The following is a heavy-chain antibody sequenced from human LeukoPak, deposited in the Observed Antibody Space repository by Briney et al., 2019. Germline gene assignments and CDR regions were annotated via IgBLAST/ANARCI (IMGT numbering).Heavy chain of an antibody. Sequence: GGSLRLSCAASGFTFTSYGFHWVRQAPGKGLDWVAFIRYDGSNTYYADSVKGRFTISRDNSKNTVYLQMNSLRVEDTAVYYCAKIPLWGSSSDGAFDIWGQGTMVTVSS. CDR3: AKIPLWGSSSDGAFDI. V-gene: IGHV3-30*02. D-gene: IGHD6-6*01. J-gene: IGHJ3*02. CDR2: IRYDGSNT. CDR1: GFTFTSYG.